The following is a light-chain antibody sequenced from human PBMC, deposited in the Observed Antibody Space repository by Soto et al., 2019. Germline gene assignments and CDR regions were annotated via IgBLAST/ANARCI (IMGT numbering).Light chain of an antibody. CDR1: QYISSY. J-gene: IGKJ3*01. CDR2: GAS. CDR3: QQSYSRPLT. V-gene: IGKV1-39*01. Sequence: DIQMTQSPSSPSASVGDRVTITCRASQYISSYVNWYQQKPGKAPKFLIYGASDLQRGVPSRFSGSGPGTDFTLTINSLQPEDFATYYCQQSYSRPLTFGPGTKVDIK.